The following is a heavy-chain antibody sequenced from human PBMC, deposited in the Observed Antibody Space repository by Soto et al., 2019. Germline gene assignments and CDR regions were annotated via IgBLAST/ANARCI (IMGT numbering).Heavy chain of an antibody. CDR1: CGSISSSSYY. Sequence: SETLSLTCTVSCGSISSSSYYWGWIRQPPGKGLEWIGSIYYSGSTYYNPSLKSRVTISVDTSKNQFSLKLSSVTAADTAVYYCAGRGGRFYYYYGMDVWGQGTTVTVS. D-gene: IGHD3-3*01. V-gene: IGHV4-39*01. CDR3: AGRGGRFYYYYGMDV. CDR2: IYYSGST. J-gene: IGHJ6*02.